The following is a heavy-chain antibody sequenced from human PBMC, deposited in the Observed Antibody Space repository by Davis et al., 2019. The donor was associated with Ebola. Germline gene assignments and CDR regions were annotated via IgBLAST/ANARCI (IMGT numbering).Heavy chain of an antibody. D-gene: IGHD1-14*01. CDR1: GFTVSSNY. J-gene: IGHJ6*02. CDR3: AKHRGVAWNAMDV. CDR2: SDGSEMT. Sequence: PGGSLRLSCAASGFTVSSNYMTWVRQAPGKGLEWVSSFSDGSEMTYYADSVKGRFTISRDSSKSTLYLQMSSLRAEDTAVYYCAKHRGVAWNAMDVWGQGTTVTVSS. V-gene: IGHV3-53*01.